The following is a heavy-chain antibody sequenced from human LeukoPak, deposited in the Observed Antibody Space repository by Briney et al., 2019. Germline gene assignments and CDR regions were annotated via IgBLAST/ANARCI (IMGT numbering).Heavy chain of an antibody. CDR3: ASGGYDILTGPRYYYYGMDV. V-gene: IGHV1-69*01. Sequence: ASVKVSCKASGGTFSSYAISWVRQAPGQGLEWMGGIIPIFGTANYAQKFQGRVTITADESTSTAYMGLSSLRSEDTAVYYCASGGYDILTGPRYYYYGMDVWGKGTTVTVSS. CDR1: GGTFSSYA. D-gene: IGHD3-9*01. J-gene: IGHJ6*04. CDR2: IIPIFGTA.